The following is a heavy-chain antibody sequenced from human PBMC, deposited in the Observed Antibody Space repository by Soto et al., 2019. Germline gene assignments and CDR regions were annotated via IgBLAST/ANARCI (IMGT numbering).Heavy chain of an antibody. CDR2: FDPEDGET. V-gene: IGHV1-24*01. J-gene: IGHJ3*02. CDR3: ATPTGRYCDSSGYYGPAAFDI. CDR1: GYTLTELS. Sequence: ASVKVSCKVSGYTLTELSMHWVRQAPGKGLEWMGGFDPEDGETIYAQKFQGRVTMTEDTSTDTAYMELSSLRSEDTDVYYCATPTGRYCDSSGYYGPAAFDIWGQGTMVTVSS. D-gene: IGHD3-22*01.